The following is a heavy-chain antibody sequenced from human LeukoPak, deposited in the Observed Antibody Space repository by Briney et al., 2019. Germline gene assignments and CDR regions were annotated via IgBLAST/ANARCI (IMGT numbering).Heavy chain of an antibody. CDR2: INHSGST. CDR1: GGSFSGHF. D-gene: IGHD3-9*01. CDR3: ARGEGRTSYYDILTGPGGMDV. V-gene: IGHV4-34*01. J-gene: IGHJ6*02. Sequence: SETLSLTCAVYGGSFSGHFWSWIRQPPGKGLEWIGEINHSGSTNYNPSLKSRVTISVDTSKNQFSLKLSSVTAADTAVYYCARGEGRTSYYDILTGPGGMDVWGQGTTVTVSS.